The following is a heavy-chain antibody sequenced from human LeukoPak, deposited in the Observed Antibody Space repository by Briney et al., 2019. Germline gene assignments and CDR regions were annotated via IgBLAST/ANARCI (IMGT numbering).Heavy chain of an antibody. CDR1: GFTFSNAW. CDR2: IKSKTDGGTT. Sequence: GGSLRLSCAASGFTFSNAWMSWVRQAPGKGLELVGRIKSKTDGGTTDYAAPVKGRFTISRDDSKNTQYLQMNSLKTEDTAVYYCTTNHEGRGYSYVGYWGQGTLVIVSS. CDR3: TTNHEGRGYSYVGY. V-gene: IGHV3-15*01. D-gene: IGHD5-18*01. J-gene: IGHJ4*02.